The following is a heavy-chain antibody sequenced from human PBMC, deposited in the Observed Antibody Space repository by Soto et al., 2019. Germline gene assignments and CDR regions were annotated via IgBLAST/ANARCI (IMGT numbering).Heavy chain of an antibody. V-gene: IGHV1-46*01. J-gene: IGHJ5*02. D-gene: IGHD4-4*01. CDR3: ARERSTTVVWFDP. CDR1: GYTFTSYY. Sequence: QVQLVQSGAEVKKPGASVKVSCKASGYTFTSYYMHWVRQAPGQGLEWIGIINPSGGSTSYAQKFQGRVTMTRDTSTSTVYMELSSLRSEDTAVYYCARERSTTVVWFDPWGQGTLVTVSS. CDR2: INPSGGST.